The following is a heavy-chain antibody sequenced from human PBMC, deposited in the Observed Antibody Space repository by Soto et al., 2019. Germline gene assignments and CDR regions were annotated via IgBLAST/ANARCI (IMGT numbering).Heavy chain of an antibody. CDR2: IIPIFGTA. CDR3: ARGRRGGRSVGYFDY. V-gene: IGHV1-69*12. Sequence: QVQLVQSGAEVKKPGSSVKVSCKASGGTFSSYAISWVRQAPGQGLEWMGGIIPIFGTANYAQKFQGRVTITADESMSTAYMELRSLRSEDRAVYYCARGRRGGRSVGYFDYWGQGTLVTVSS. CDR1: GGTFSSYA. J-gene: IGHJ4*02. D-gene: IGHD3-10*01.